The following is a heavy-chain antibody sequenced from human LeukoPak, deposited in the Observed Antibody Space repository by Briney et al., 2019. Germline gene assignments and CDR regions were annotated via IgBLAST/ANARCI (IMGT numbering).Heavy chain of an antibody. J-gene: IGHJ4*02. Sequence: GGSLRLSCAASGFTFDDYGMSWVRQAPGKGLEWVSGINWNGGSTGYADSVKGRFTISRDNAKNSLYLQMNSLRAEDTALYYCARLRAAAGTWYFDYWGQGTLVTVSS. CDR1: GFTFDDYG. CDR2: INWNGGST. V-gene: IGHV3-20*04. D-gene: IGHD6-13*01. CDR3: ARLRAAAGTWYFDY.